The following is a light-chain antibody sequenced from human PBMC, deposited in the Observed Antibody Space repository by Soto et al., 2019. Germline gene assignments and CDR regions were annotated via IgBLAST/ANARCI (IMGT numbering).Light chain of an antibody. J-gene: IGKJ4*01. CDR1: QSVSYN. Sequence: EIVMTQSPATLSVSPGDTATLSCMASQSVSYNLAWYQQKPGQGPRLLIYGAFTRATGIPARVSRSGSGTDFPLTISSLQSEDFAVYYCPQYKNWPPLTFGGGTKVEIK. CDR3: PQYKNWPPLT. CDR2: GAF. V-gene: IGKV3-15*01.